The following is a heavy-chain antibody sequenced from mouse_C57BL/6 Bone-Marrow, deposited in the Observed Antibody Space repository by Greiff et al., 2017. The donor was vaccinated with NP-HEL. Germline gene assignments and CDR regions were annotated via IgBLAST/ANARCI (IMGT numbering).Heavy chain of an antibody. CDR1: GYTFTSYW. D-gene: IGHD1-1*01. CDR3: TRWDYYGSSYEGFAY. V-gene: IGHV1-5*01. Sequence: VQLQQSGTVLARPGASVKMSCKTSGYTFTSYWMPWVKQRPGQGLEWIGAIYPGNSDTSYNQKFKGKAKLTAVTSASTAYMELSSLTNEDSAVYYCTRWDYYGSSYEGFAYWGQGTLVTVSA. CDR2: IYPGNSDT. J-gene: IGHJ3*01.